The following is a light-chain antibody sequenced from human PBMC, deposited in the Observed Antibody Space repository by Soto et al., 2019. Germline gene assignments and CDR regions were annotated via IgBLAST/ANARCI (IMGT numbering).Light chain of an antibody. CDR2: GNS. Sequence: QSVLTQPPSVSGAPGQRVTISCTGSSSNIGADYDVHWYQHLPGKAPKLLIYGNSNRPSGVPERFSGSKSGTSASLAVTGLQAEDEADYYCQSYDSSLSVVVFGAGTKVTV. CDR3: QSYDSSLSVVV. J-gene: IGLJ2*01. V-gene: IGLV1-40*01. CDR1: SSNIGADYD.